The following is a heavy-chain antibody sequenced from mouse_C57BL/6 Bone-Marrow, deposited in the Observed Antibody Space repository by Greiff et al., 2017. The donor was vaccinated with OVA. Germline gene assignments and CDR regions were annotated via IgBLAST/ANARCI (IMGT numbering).Heavy chain of an antibody. CDR2: ISDGGSYT. CDR3: ARGGITGPHY. Sequence: EVKVVESGGDLVKPGGSLKLSCAASGFTFSGYAMSWVRQTPEKRLEWVATISDGGSYTYHPDNVKGRFTISRDNAKNNLYLQMSHLKSEDTAVYYWARGGITGPHYWGQGTTLTVSS. V-gene: IGHV5-4*03. J-gene: IGHJ2*01. CDR1: GFTFSGYA. D-gene: IGHD1-1*01.